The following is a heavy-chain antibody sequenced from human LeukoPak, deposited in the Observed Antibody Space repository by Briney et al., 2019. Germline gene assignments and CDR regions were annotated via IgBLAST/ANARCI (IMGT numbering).Heavy chain of an antibody. D-gene: IGHD3-22*01. CDR3: ARDSPDDSSGYYYSLFDY. J-gene: IGHJ4*02. CDR1: GGTFSSYA. V-gene: IGHV1-69*05. CDR2: IIPIFGTA. Sequence: SVKVSCKASGGTFSSYAISWVRQAPGQGLEWMGGIIPIFGTANYAQKLQGRVTMTTDTSTSTAYMELRSLRSDDTAVYYCARDSPDDSSGYYYSLFDYWGQETLVTVSS.